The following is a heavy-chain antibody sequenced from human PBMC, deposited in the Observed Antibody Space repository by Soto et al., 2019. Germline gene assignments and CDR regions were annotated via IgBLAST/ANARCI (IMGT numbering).Heavy chain of an antibody. CDR2: IKSKSDGGTT. J-gene: IGHJ4*02. D-gene: IGHD4-17*01. CDR1: GFSFSNVW. V-gene: IGHV3-15*01. Sequence: EVQLVESGGGLVKPGGSLRLSCAASGFSFSNVWMSWVRQAPGKGLEWVGRIKSKSDGGTTDYAAPVKGRFTISTDDSKPTLYLQMNSLTTEDAAVYYCSFQESTGVTMFEYWGQGTLVSVSS. CDR3: SFQESTGVTMFEY.